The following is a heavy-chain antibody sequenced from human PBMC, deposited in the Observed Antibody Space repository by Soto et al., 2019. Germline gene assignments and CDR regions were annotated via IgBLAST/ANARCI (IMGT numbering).Heavy chain of an antibody. CDR1: GFTFNNYW. J-gene: IGHJ4*02. V-gene: IGHV3-74*01. CDR3: ARGGWGAYYFDY. D-gene: IGHD1-26*01. Sequence: EVQLVESGGGLVQPGGSLRLSCAASGFTFNNYWMHWVRQAPGKGLVWVSRIKYDESSTSYADSVKGRFTISRDNDKNTLYPQMNSLRGEDTAVYYCARGGWGAYYFDYWGQGTLVTVSS. CDR2: IKYDESST.